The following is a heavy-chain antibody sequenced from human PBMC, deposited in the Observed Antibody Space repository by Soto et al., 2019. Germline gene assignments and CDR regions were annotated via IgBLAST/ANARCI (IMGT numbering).Heavy chain of an antibody. CDR1: GGSISSYY. Sequence: SATLSLTWTVYGGSISSYYWSWIRQPPGNGLEWIGYMYYGGRTNYNPSLKSRVTISVDTSKMQVSLKLSSVTAADTAVYFCARGTPSPLIVRSSRGPWFDPWGQGTLVTVSS. CDR2: MYYGGRT. D-gene: IGHD2-15*01. CDR3: ARGTPSPLIVRSSRGPWFDP. J-gene: IGHJ5*02. V-gene: IGHV4-59*08.